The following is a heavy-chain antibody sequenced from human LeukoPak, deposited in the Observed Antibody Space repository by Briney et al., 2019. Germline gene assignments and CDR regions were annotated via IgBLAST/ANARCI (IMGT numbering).Heavy chain of an antibody. CDR2: MYLSGTT. D-gene: IGHD3-22*01. CDR1: GDSINSLDL. J-gene: IGHJ4*02. Sequence: PSETLSLTCTVSGDSINSLDLWSWVRQPPGEGLGWIGEMYLSGTTHSNPSVKRRDTISIDKSKNQFFLNVNSVTAADTAVYYCAGLVGRYSSGLYYYYFDYWGQGTLVTVSS. V-gene: IGHV4-4*02. CDR3: AGLVGRYSSGLYYYYFDY.